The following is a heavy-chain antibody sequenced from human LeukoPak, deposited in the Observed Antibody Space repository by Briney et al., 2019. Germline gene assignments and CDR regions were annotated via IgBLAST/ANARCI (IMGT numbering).Heavy chain of an antibody. J-gene: IGHJ6*02. Sequence: GGSLRLSCAASGFTFSSYWMHWVRHVPGKGLVWVSRINSDGSSTMYADSVKGRFTISRDNAKNTLYLQMNSLRAEDTAVYYCARVILRQTGPLGMDVWGQGTTVTVSS. CDR1: GFTFSSYW. V-gene: IGHV3-74*03. CDR2: INSDGSST. D-gene: IGHD3-10*01. CDR3: ARVILRQTGPLGMDV.